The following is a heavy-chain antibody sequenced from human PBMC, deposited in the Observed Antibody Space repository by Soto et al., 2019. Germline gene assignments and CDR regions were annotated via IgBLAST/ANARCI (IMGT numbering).Heavy chain of an antibody. Sequence: SETLSLTCTVSGGSISSSSYYWGWIRQPPGKGLEWIGSIYYSGSTYYNPSLKSRVTISVDTSKNQFSLKLSSVTAADTAVYYCARHPASRRYYYDSSGQAPFDYWGQGTLVTVSS. CDR2: IYYSGST. V-gene: IGHV4-39*01. D-gene: IGHD3-22*01. CDR1: GGSISSSSYY. J-gene: IGHJ4*02. CDR3: ARHPASRRYYYDSSGQAPFDY.